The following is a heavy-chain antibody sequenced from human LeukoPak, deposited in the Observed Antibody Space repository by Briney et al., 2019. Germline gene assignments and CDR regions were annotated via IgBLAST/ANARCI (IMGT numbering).Heavy chain of an antibody. CDR2: TYYRSKCYH. V-gene: IGHV6-1*01. D-gene: IGHD3-10*01. CDR3: AREEPDYYGSGSYYYYYYYYMDV. J-gene: IGHJ6*03. Sequence: SQTLSLTCAISGDSVSSNIAAWNWIRQSPSRGLEWLGRTYYRSKCYHDYAVSVKIQITINPDISKNQFYLQLNSVTPEDTAVYYCAREEPDYYGSGSYYYYYYYYMDVWGKGTTVTISS. CDR1: GDSVSSNIAA.